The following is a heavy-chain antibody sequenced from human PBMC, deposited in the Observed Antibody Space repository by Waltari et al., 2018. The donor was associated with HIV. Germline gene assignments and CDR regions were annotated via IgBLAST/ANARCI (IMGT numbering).Heavy chain of an antibody. J-gene: IGHJ4*02. CDR2: VKSGRVT. CDR1: VGSFGFRNYY. CDR3: ARGALRGTTVAGTSFGH. V-gene: IGHV4-34*01. Sequence: QVPLYPWGAGLLKPSENLSLTCAVYVGSFGFRNYYWNWLRQTPGKGLEWIAEVKSGRVTNYNPSLKGRVALSRDMSKNQFSHKVTSVTAADTAVYFCARGALRGTTVAGTSFGHGGQGNLVTVSS. D-gene: IGHD2-2*01.